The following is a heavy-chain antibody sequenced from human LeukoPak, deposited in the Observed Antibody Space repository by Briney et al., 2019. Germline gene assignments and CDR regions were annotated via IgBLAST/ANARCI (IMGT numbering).Heavy chain of an antibody. CDR3: ARDWTRDYGMGV. V-gene: IGHV4-61*08. CDR2: IYYSGST. CDR1: GGSISSGGYS. Sequence: PSETLSLTCAVSGGSISSGGYSWSWIRQPPGKGLEWIGYIYYSGSTNYNPSLKSRVTISVDTSKNQFSLKLSSVTAADTAVYYCARDWTRDYGMGVWGQGTTVTVSS. D-gene: IGHD3/OR15-3a*01. J-gene: IGHJ6*02.